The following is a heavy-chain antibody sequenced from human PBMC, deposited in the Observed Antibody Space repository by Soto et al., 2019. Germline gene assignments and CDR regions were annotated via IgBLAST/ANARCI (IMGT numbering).Heavy chain of an antibody. D-gene: IGHD2-15*01. CDR1: GFTFSSYA. CDR3: AKETRRGGCSGGSCYPPAGIGAFDI. CDR2: ISGSGGST. J-gene: IGHJ3*02. Sequence: GGSLRLSCAASGFTFSSYAMSWVRQAPGKGLEWVSAISGSGGSTYYADSVKGRFTISRDNSKNTLYLQMNSLRAEDTTVYYCAKETRRGGCSGGSCYPPAGIGAFDIWGQGTMVTVSS. V-gene: IGHV3-23*01.